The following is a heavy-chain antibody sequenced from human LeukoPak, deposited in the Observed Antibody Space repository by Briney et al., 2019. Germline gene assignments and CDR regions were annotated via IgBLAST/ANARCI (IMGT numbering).Heavy chain of an antibody. CDR2: IEPDGSGK. D-gene: IGHD3-10*01. CDR1: GFSFSDYW. J-gene: IGHJ4*02. Sequence: GGSLRLSCAASGFSFSDYWMSWVRQAPGKGLEWVADIEPDGSGKTYVDSVKGRFTISRDNAQQSLYLQMDTLTAEDTAVYYCGTSWVRPPKDVWGQGILVTVSS. CDR3: GTSWVRPPKDV. V-gene: IGHV3-7*01.